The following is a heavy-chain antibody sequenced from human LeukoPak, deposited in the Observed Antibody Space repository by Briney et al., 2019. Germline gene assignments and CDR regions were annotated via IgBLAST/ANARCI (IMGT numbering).Heavy chain of an antibody. CDR1: GFTFSSYA. V-gene: IGHV3-23*01. Sequence: GGSLRLSCAASGFTFSSYAMSWVRQAPGKGLEWVSAISGSGGSTYYADSVKGRFTISRDNSKNTLYLQMNSLRPEDTAVYDCARSRSGNYYDGFDIWGQGTMVTVSS. CDR2: ISGSGGST. J-gene: IGHJ3*02. D-gene: IGHD1-26*01. CDR3: ARSRSGNYYDGFDI.